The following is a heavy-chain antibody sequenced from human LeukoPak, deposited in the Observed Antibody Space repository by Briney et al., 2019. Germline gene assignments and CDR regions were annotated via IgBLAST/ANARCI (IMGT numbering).Heavy chain of an antibody. V-gene: IGHV3-21*01. Sequence: GGSLTLSCAASGFTFSSYSMNWVRQAPGKGLEWVSSISSSSSYIYYADSVKGRFTISRDNAKNSLYLQMNSLRAEDTAVYYCARAAFLSWVAWFDPWGQGTLVTVSS. CDR1: GFTFSSYS. CDR3: ARAAFLSWVAWFDP. CDR2: ISSSSSYI. D-gene: IGHD2/OR15-2a*01. J-gene: IGHJ5*02.